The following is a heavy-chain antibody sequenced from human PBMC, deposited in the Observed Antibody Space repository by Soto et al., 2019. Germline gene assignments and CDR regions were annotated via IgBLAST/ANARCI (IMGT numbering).Heavy chain of an antibody. Sequence: SLVKVACKASGGTFSNYTSSWVPQKPGQGLEWMGRIIPILGIANYAQKFQGRVTITADKSTSTAYMELSSLRSEDTAVYYCARISLTGYCSSTSCSNIWGQGTMVTVSS. V-gene: IGHV1-69*02. CDR3: ARISLTGYCSSTSCSNI. CDR1: GGTFSNYT. J-gene: IGHJ3*02. D-gene: IGHD2-2*01. CDR2: IIPILGIA.